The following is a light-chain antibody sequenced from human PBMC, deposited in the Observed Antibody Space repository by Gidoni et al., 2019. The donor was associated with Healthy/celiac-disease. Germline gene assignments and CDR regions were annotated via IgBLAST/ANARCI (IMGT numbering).Light chain of an antibody. CDR2: WAS. Sequence: QSVLYSSNNKNYLAWYQQKPGQPPKLLIYWASTRESGVPDRFRGSGSGTDFTLTISSLQAEDVAVYYCQQYYSTPRTFGGGTKVEIK. CDR1: QSVLYSSNNKNY. J-gene: IGKJ4*01. CDR3: QQYYSTPRT. V-gene: IGKV4-1*01.